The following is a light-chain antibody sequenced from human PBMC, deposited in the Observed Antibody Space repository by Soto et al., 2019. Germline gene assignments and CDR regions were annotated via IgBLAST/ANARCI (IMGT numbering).Light chain of an antibody. CDR3: QQYGSSPWT. CDR1: QSVSSSY. J-gene: IGKJ1*01. Sequence: EIMLTQSPGTLSLCPGERATLSCRASQSVSSSYLAWYQQKPGLAPRLLMYGASSRATGIPDRFIGSGSGTDFTLTISRLEPEDFAVYYCQQYGSSPWTFGQGTKVEIK. CDR2: GAS. V-gene: IGKV3-20*01.